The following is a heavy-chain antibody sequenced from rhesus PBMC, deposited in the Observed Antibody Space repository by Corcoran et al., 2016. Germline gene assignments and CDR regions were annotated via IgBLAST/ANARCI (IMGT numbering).Heavy chain of an antibody. CDR3: ARSFPSAYSSLDV. J-gene: IGHJ5-2*02. V-gene: IGHV2S2*01. D-gene: IGHD1-44*01. CDR1: GFSLSTSGMR. CDR2: IYWDDDK. Sequence: QVTLKESGPALVKPTQTLTLTCTFSGFSLSTSGMRVSWLRQPPGKALEWLGRIYWDDDKYYNTSMKSRLTISKDTSKNQVVLTMTNMDPMDTATYYCARSFPSAYSSLDVWGRGVLVTVSS.